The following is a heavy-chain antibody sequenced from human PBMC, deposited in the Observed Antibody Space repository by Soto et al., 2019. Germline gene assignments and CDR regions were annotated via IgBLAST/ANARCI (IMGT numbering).Heavy chain of an antibody. CDR2: INAGNGNT. CDR3: ARDLSTRNWFDP. Sequence: ASVKVSCKASGYTFTSYAMHWVRQAPGQRLEWMGWINAGNGNTKYSQKFQGRVTITRDTSASTAYMELSSLRSEDTAVYYCARDLSTRNWFDPWGQGTLVTVSS. D-gene: IGHD3-16*02. V-gene: IGHV1-3*01. J-gene: IGHJ5*02. CDR1: GYTFTSYA.